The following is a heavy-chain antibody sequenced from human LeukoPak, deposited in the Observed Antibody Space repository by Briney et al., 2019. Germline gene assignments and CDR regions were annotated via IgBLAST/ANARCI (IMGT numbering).Heavy chain of an antibody. CDR1: GFTFSSYE. J-gene: IGHJ4*02. Sequence: GGSLRLSCAASGFTFSSYEMNWVRQAPGKGLEWVSGINGDGSSTTYADPVKGRFTSSRDNAKNTLYLQMNSLTAEDTAIYYCAKATGTLGNWGQGTLVTVSS. CDR3: AKATGTLGN. V-gene: IGHV3-74*03. CDR2: INGDGSST. D-gene: IGHD1-1*01.